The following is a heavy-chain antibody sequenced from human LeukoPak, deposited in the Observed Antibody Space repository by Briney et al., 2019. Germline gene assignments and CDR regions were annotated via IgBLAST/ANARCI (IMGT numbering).Heavy chain of an antibody. D-gene: IGHD3-10*01. Sequence: GGSLRLSCAVSGITLSNYGMSWVRQAPGKGLEWVAGISDSGGRTNYADFVKGRFTISRDNPKNTLYLQMNSLRAEDTAVYYCAKEPNYYGSGSQFDYWGQGTLVTVSS. CDR2: ISDSGGRT. CDR3: AKEPNYYGSGSQFDY. V-gene: IGHV3-23*01. J-gene: IGHJ4*02. CDR1: GITLSNYG.